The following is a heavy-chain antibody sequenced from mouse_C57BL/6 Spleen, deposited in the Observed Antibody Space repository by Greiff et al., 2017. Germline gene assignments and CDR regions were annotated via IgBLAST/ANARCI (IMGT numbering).Heavy chain of an antibody. CDR2: IYPGDGDT. V-gene: IGHV1-80*01. CDR1: GYAFSSYW. J-gene: IGHJ4*01. Sequence: QVQLKQSGAELVKPGASVKISCKASGYAFSSYWMNWVKQRPGKGLEWIGQIYPGDGDTNYNGKFKGKATLTADKSSSTAYMQLSSLTSEDSAVYFCARWESDYGSSYDAMDYWGQGTSVTVSS. D-gene: IGHD1-1*01. CDR3: ARWESDYGSSYDAMDY.